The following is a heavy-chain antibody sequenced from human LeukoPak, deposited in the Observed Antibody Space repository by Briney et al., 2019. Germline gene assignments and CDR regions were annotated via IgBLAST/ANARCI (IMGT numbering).Heavy chain of an antibody. J-gene: IGHJ2*01. CDR2: IYYSGST. CDR1: GGSISSYY. V-gene: IGHV4-59*08. CDR3: ARHSSPYYDFWSGSYTSWYFDL. D-gene: IGHD3-3*01. Sequence: SETLSLTCTVSGGSISSYYWSWIRQPPGKGLEWIGYIYYSGSTNYNPSLKSRVTISVDTSKNQFSLKLSSVTAADTAVYYCARHSSPYYDFWSGSYTSWYFDLWGRGTLVTVSS.